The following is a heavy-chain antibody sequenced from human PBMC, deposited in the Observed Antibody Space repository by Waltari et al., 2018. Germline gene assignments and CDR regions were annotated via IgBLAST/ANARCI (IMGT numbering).Heavy chain of an antibody. CDR3: ARLVVAATHFDY. CDR1: GFTFSSSA. D-gene: IGHD2-15*01. CDR2: ISYDGSNK. V-gene: IGHV3-30-3*01. Sequence: QVQLVESGGGVVQPGRSLRLSCAASGFTFSSSAMHWVRQAPGKGLEWVAVISYDGSNKYYADAVKGRFTISRDNSKTTLYLQMNSLRAEDTAVYYCARLVVAATHFDYWGQGTLVTVSS. J-gene: IGHJ4*02.